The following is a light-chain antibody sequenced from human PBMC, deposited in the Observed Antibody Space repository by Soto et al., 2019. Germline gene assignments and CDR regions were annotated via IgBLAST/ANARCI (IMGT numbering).Light chain of an antibody. CDR1: QSVSSY. CDR3: QQRSNWPPIT. J-gene: IGKJ5*01. CDR2: DAS. Sequence: IVLRQSPATLSFSPGETGTLSCRASQSVSSYLAWYQQKPGQAPRLLIYDASNRATGIPARFSGSGSGTDFTLTISSLEPEDFAVYYCQQRSNWPPITFGQGTRLEIK. V-gene: IGKV3-11*01.